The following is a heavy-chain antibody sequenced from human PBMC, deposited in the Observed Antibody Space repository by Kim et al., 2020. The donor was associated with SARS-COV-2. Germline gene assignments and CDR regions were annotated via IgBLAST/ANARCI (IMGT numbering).Heavy chain of an antibody. CDR3: ARRRLYYDILSDWFDP. V-gene: IGHV4-39*01. J-gene: IGHJ5*02. D-gene: IGHD3-9*01. Sequence: PSLKRRVPISGDTSKNQFSLKLSSVTAADTAVYYCARRRLYYDILSDWFDPWGQGTLVTVSS.